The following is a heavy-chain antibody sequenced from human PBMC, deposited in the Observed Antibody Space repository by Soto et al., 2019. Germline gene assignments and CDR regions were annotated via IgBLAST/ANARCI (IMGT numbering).Heavy chain of an antibody. CDR2: TYYRSKWYN. Sequence: PSQTLSLTCAISGDSVSSNSGAWNWIRQSPSRGLEWLGRTYYRSKWYNDYAVSVKGRITINPDTSKNQFSLQLNSVTPEDTAVYYCSRDRAAAGTYYYGMDVWGQGTTVTVSS. J-gene: IGHJ6*02. D-gene: IGHD6-13*01. CDR3: SRDRAAAGTYYYGMDV. V-gene: IGHV6-1*01. CDR1: GDSVSSNSGA.